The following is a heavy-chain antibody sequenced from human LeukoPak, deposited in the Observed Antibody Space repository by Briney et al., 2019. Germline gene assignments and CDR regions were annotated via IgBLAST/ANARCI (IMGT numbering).Heavy chain of an antibody. CDR3: ARDNDIVLMVYAGINYYMDV. D-gene: IGHD2-8*01. Sequence: GASVKVSCKASGYTFTGYYMHWVRQAPGQGLEWMGRINPNSGGTNYAQKFQGRVTMTRDTSISTAYMELSRLRSDDTAVYYCARDNDIVLMVYAGINYYMDVWGKGTTVTVSS. V-gene: IGHV1-2*06. J-gene: IGHJ6*03. CDR2: INPNSGGT. CDR1: GYTFTGYY.